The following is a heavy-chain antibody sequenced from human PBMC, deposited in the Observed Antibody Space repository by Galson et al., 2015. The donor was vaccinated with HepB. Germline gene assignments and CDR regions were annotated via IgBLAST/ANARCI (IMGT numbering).Heavy chain of an antibody. Sequence: SVKVSCKASGYRLTDYYIHWVRQAPGQGLEWMGRLSPKTGATNYVQKLQGRVTVTWDTSTGTAYLGLRRLRSDDTAVYYCARDRGRISTVRGIDRYYSLDVWGQGTTVIVSS. CDR1: GYRLTDYY. CDR3: ARDRGRISTVRGIDRYYSLDV. CDR2: LSPKTGAT. V-gene: IGHV1-2*06. D-gene: IGHD3-10*01. J-gene: IGHJ6*02.